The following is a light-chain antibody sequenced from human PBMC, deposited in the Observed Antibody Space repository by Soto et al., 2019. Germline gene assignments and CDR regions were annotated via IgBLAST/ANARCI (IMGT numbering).Light chain of an antibody. V-gene: IGKV1-6*01. CDR1: QGGRDD. J-gene: IGKJ4*01. Sequence: IPMTQSPSSLSASVGARVTITCRASQGGRDDVGWYQQKPGIAPKLVVYSASNLQSGVPSRLSGSGSGTDFTLTISGLQPEDFATYYCLQESNYPLPFGGGTKVDIK. CDR3: LQESNYPLP. CDR2: SAS.